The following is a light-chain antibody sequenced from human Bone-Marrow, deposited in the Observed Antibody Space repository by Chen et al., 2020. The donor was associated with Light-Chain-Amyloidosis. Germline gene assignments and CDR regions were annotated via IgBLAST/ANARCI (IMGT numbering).Light chain of an antibody. J-gene: IGLJ1*01. CDR2: DNN. V-gene: IGLV1-44*01. Sequence: QSVLTQPPSASGTPGQRVTISCSGGSSNIGSTTVNWYQQLPGTAPKLLIYDNNQRPSGVPDRFSGSKSGTSASLAISGLQSEDEADYYCAPWDDSLNGYVFGSGTKVTVL. CDR3: APWDDSLNGYV. CDR1: SSNIGSTT.